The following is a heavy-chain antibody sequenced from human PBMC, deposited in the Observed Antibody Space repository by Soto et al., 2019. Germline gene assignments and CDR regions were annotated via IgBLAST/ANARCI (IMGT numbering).Heavy chain of an antibody. Sequence: ASVKVSFKASGYTFTSYDINWVRQATGQGLEWMGWMNPNSGNTGYAQKFQGRVTMTRNTSISTAYMELSSLRSEDTAVYYCARVRQLKSNWFDPWGQGTLVTVSS. V-gene: IGHV1-8*01. CDR2: MNPNSGNT. CDR3: ARVRQLKSNWFDP. J-gene: IGHJ5*02. D-gene: IGHD6-13*01. CDR1: GYTFTSYD.